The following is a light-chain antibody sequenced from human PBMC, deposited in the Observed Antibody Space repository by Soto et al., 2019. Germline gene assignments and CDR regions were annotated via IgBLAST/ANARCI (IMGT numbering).Light chain of an antibody. Sequence: QSAPTQPASVSGSPGQSITISCTGSSSDIGDYNYVSWYQQYPGKAPKLMIYEVRSRPSGVSNRFSGSKSGNTASLTISGLQAEDEAHYYCSSYTSSSTAVFGTGTKLTVL. CDR1: SSDIGDYNY. J-gene: IGLJ1*01. V-gene: IGLV2-14*03. CDR3: SSYTSSSTAV. CDR2: EVR.